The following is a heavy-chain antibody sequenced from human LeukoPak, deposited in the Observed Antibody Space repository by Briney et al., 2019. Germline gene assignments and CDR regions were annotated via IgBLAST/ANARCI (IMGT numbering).Heavy chain of an antibody. CDR1: GYTFTSYA. J-gene: IGHJ6*03. V-gene: IGHV7-4-1*02. CDR2: INTNTGNP. CDR3: ARDLRGSYYYYYYYMDV. Sequence: GASVKVSCKASGYTFTSYAMNWVRQAPGQGLEWMGWINTNTGNPTYAQGFTGRFVFSLDTSVSTAYLQISSLKAEDTAVYYCARDLRGSYYYYYYYMDVWGKGTTVTVSS. D-gene: IGHD1-26*01.